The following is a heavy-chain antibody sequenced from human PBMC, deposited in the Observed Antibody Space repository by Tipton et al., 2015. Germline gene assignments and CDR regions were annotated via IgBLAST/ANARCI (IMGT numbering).Heavy chain of an antibody. V-gene: IGHV4-38-2*01. CDR3: ACQDYDILTRDYQTVDY. CDR2: ISHSGNT. D-gene: IGHD3-9*01. Sequence: TLSLTCDVSGYSISSGYYWGWIRQLPGKGLEWIGSISHSGNTYYNPSLKSRVTISVDTSKNQFSLRVRSVTAADTAVYYCACQDYDILTRDYQTVDYWGQGTLVTVSS. CDR1: GYSISSGYY. J-gene: IGHJ4*02.